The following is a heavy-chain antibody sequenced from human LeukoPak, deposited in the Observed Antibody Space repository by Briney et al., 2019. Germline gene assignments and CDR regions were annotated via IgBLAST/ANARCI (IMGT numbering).Heavy chain of an antibody. Sequence: PGGSLRLSCAASGFTFSSYAMSWVRQAPGKGLEWVSAISGSGGSTYYADSVKGRFTISRDNSKNTLYLQMDSLRAEDTAVYYCAKSDCGSVGCRPIDSWGRGTLVTVSS. CDR2: ISGSGGST. V-gene: IGHV3-23*01. CDR3: AKSDCGSVGCRPIDS. D-gene: IGHD2-15*01. CDR1: GFTFSSYA. J-gene: IGHJ4*02.